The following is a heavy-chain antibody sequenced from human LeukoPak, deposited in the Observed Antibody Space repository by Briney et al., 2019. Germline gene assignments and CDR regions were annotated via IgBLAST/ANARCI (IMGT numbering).Heavy chain of an antibody. CDR2: IIPIFGTA. Sequence: SVKVSCKPSGYTFTNFYMHWVRQAPGQGLEWMGGIIPIFGTANYAQKFQGRVTITADESTSTAYMELSSLRSEDTAVYYCARIYDYYDSSGYYYDGAFDIWGQGTMVTVSS. CDR3: ARIYDYYDSSGYYYDGAFDI. V-gene: IGHV1-69*13. D-gene: IGHD3-22*01. CDR1: GYTFTNFY. J-gene: IGHJ3*02.